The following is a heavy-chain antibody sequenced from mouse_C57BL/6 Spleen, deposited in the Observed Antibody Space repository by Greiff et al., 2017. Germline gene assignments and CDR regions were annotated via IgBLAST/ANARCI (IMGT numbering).Heavy chain of an antibody. Sequence: VKLMESGPGILQSSQTLSLTCSFSGFSLSTSGMGVSWIRQPSGKGLEWLAHIYWDDDKRYNPSLKSRLTISKDTSRNQVFLKITSVDTADTATYYCARGGWLLRYFDVWGTGTTVTVAS. D-gene: IGHD2-3*01. J-gene: IGHJ1*03. CDR3: ARGGWLLRYFDV. CDR1: GFSLSTSGMG. CDR2: IYWDDDK. V-gene: IGHV8-12*01.